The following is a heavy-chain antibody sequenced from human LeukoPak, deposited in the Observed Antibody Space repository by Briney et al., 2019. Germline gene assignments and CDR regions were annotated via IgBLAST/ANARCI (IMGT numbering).Heavy chain of an antibody. CDR1: GITFTRSW. V-gene: IGHV3-7*01. D-gene: IGHD6-13*01. CDR2: INEDGSDK. J-gene: IGHJ5*02. Sequence: GGSLRLSCAASGITFTRSWMNWVRQAPGKGMEWVANINEDGSDKYYVDSVKGRFTISRDNAKNSLYLQMNSLRAEDTAVYYCVRIGHTTSPDSEGTHSWARFDPWGQGTLVTVSS. CDR3: VRIGHTTSPDSEGTHSWARFDP.